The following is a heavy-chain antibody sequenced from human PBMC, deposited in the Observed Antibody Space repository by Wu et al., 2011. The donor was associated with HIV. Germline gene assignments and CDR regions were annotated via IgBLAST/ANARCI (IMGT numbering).Heavy chain of an antibody. J-gene: IGHJ4*02. CDR2: IIPIFGTA. CDR1: GGSFSSYA. V-gene: IGHV1-69*05. Sequence: QVQLVQSGAEVKKPGSSVRVSCKASGGSFSSYAISWVRQAPGQGLEWMGGIIPIFGTANYAQQFQGRVTFTTDESTNTVYMELSSLRSEDTALYYCTREGPHFFDYWGQGTLVTVSS. CDR3: TREGPHFFDY.